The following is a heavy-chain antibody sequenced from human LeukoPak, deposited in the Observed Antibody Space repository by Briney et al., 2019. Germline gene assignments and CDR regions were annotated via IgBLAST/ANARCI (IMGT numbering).Heavy chain of an antibody. CDR2: ISLAGET. CDR3: SRESGAFCPFGY. D-gene: IGHD1-26*01. J-gene: IGHJ4*02. V-gene: IGHV4-4*02. CDR1: GGSISGTNW. Sequence: SGTLSLTCGVSGGSISGTNWWCWVRPPPGQGLELIGEISLAGETNYNPSLNGRVTMSLDKSINPLFLNLTSVTAADTATYYCSRESGAFCPFGYWGQGTLVIVSS.